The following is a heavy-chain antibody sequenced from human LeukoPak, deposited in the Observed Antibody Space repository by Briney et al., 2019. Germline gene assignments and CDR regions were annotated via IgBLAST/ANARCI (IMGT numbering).Heavy chain of an antibody. CDR3: AKDLRIAVAGTEVDYFDY. Sequence: PGGSLRLSCAASGFTFSSYGMHWVRQAPGKGLEWVAVISYDGSNKYFADSVKGRFTISRDNSKNTLYLQMNSLRAEDTAVYYCAKDLRIAVAGTEVDYFDYWGQGTLVTVSS. CDR2: ISYDGSNK. V-gene: IGHV3-30*18. J-gene: IGHJ4*02. CDR1: GFTFSSYG. D-gene: IGHD6-19*01.